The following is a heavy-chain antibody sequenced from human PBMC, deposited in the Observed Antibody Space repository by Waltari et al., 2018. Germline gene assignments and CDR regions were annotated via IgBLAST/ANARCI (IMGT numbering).Heavy chain of an antibody. V-gene: IGHV3-21*01. CDR2: GSRTSSYK. J-gene: IGHJ4*02. CDR1: GFTFSDYS. CDR3: ARDYCNNGSCYWYFDY. Sequence: VRLVESGGGLVKPGGSLRLACELSGFTFSDYSLNWVRQAPGKGVEGVSSGSRTSSYKYYADSVKGRFTVSRDNVKGSLFLQMNGLRAEDTGVYYCARDYCNNGSCYWYFDYWGQGTLVTVSS. D-gene: IGHD2-8*01.